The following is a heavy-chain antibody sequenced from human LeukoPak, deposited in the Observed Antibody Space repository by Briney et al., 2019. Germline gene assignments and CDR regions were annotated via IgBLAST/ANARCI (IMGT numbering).Heavy chain of an antibody. J-gene: IGHJ4*02. CDR3: AKGLLIRGLITTFDY. D-gene: IGHD3-10*01. CDR2: ISWNSGSI. CDR1: GFTFDDYA. V-gene: IGHV3-9*01. Sequence: PGRSLRLSCVASGFTFDDYAMHWVRQAPGKGLEWVSGISWNSGSIGYADSVKGRFTISRDNAKNSLYLQMNSLIPEDTAFYYCAKGLLIRGLITTFDYWGQGTLVTVSS.